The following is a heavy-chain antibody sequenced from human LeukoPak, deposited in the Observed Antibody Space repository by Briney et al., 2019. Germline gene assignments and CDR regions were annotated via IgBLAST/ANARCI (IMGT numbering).Heavy chain of an antibody. J-gene: IGHJ5*02. Sequence: SETLSLTCSASGGSISSSIYYWGWIRQPPGKGPEWIGSIYYTGSTYNNPSLKSRVTISVDTSKNQFSLKVRSVTAADTAVYYCARDIGSQMATISDWFDPWGQGLLVTVSS. CDR1: GGSISSSIYY. D-gene: IGHD5-24*01. CDR3: ARDIGSQMATISDWFDP. CDR2: IYYTGST. V-gene: IGHV4-39*07.